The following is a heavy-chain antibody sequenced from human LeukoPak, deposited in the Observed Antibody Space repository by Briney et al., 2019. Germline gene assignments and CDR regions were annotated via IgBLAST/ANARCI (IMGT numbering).Heavy chain of an antibody. CDR2: IIPIFGTA. Sequence: VKVSCEASGGTSSSYAISWVRQAPGQGLEWMGGIIPIFGTANYAQKFQGRVTITTDESTSTAYMELSSLRSEDTAVYYCAFSDIVVVPAATYDAFDIWGQGTMVTVSS. D-gene: IGHD2-2*01. CDR1: GGTSSSYA. J-gene: IGHJ3*02. CDR3: AFSDIVVVPAATYDAFDI. V-gene: IGHV1-69*13.